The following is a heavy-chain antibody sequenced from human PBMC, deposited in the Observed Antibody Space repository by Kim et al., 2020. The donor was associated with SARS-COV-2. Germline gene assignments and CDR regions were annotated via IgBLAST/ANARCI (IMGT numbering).Heavy chain of an antibody. D-gene: IGHD3-22*01. J-gene: IGHJ6*02. CDR1: GGSFSGYY. V-gene: IGHV4-34*01. Sequence: SETLSLTCAVYGGSFSGYYWSWIRQPPGKGLEWIGEINHSGSTNYNPSLKSRVTISVDTSKNQFSLKLSSVTAADTAVYYCARGSMIVVVYYYYGMDVWGQRTTVTVSS. CDR2: INHSGST. CDR3: ARGSMIVVVYYYYGMDV.